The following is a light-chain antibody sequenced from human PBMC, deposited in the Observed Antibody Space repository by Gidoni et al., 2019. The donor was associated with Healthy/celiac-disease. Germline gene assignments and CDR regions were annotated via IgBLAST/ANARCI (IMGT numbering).Light chain of an antibody. CDR3: QQRSNWLT. J-gene: IGKJ4*01. CDR1: QSVSSY. V-gene: IGKV3-11*01. CDR2: DAS. Sequence: EIVLTPSPATLSLSPGERATLSCRASQSVSSYSAWYQQKPGQAPRLLIYDASNRATGIPARFSGSGSGTDFTLTISSLEPEDFAVYYCQQRSNWLTFXGXTKVEIK.